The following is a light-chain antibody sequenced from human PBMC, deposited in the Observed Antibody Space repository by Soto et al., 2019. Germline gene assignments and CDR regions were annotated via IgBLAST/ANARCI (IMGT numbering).Light chain of an antibody. V-gene: IGKV3-20*01. Sequence: EIVLTQSPGTLSLSPGERATLSCRASQSVSDSYLAWYQQKPGQAPRLLISGASSRATGLPDRFSGSGSGTDFTLTISRLEPEDFAVYYCQQYCSSPYTFGQGTKLEIK. CDR3: QQYCSSPYT. J-gene: IGKJ2*01. CDR1: QSVSDSY. CDR2: GAS.